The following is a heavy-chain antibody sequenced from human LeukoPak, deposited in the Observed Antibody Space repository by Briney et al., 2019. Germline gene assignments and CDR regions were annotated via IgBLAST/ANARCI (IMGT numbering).Heavy chain of an antibody. J-gene: IGHJ4*02. CDR2: IYYSGST. CDR1: GGSISSYY. Sequence: PSETLSLTCTVSGGSISSYYWSWIRQPPGKGLEWIGYIYYSGSTNYNPSLKSRVTISVDTSKNQFSLKLSSVTAADTAVYYCARLARRVPAASFDYWGQGTLVTVSS. D-gene: IGHD2-2*01. CDR3: ARLARRVPAASFDY. V-gene: IGHV4-59*08.